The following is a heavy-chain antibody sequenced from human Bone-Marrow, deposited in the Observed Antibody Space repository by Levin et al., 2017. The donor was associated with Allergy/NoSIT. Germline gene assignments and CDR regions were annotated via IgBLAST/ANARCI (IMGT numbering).Heavy chain of an antibody. Sequence: GGSLRLSCATSGFIFSNFALAWIRQAPGKELEWVSAISANGGTAYYADSMKGRFTISRDNSKTALSLQIDSLSAEDTALFYCARSKRNNSPFYFDYWGHGTLVIVSS. CDR2: ISANGGTA. D-gene: IGHD2-21*01. CDR1: GFIFSNFA. CDR3: ARSKRNNSPFYFDY. V-gene: IGHV3-23*01. J-gene: IGHJ4*01.